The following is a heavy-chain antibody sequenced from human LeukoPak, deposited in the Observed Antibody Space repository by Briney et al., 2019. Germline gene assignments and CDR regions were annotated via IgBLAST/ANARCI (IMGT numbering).Heavy chain of an antibody. J-gene: IGHJ5*02. D-gene: IGHD3-10*01. CDR1: GGSISSSSYY. Sequence: PSETLSLTCTVSGGSISSSSYYWGWIRQPPGKGLEWIGSIYYSGSTYYNPSLKSRVTISVDTSKNQFSLKLSSVTAADTAVYYCAGRRGLRWFDPWGQGTLVTVSS. V-gene: IGHV4-39*01. CDR3: AGRRGLRWFDP. CDR2: IYYSGST.